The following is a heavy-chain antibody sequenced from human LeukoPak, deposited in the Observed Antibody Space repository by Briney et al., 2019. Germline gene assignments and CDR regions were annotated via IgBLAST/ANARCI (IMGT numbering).Heavy chain of an antibody. CDR1: GYTFTGYY. V-gene: IGHV1-2*02. CDR3: ASANPLYCSSTTCLFDY. D-gene: IGHD2-2*01. CDR2: INPNSGDT. Sequence: GAPVKVSCKASGYTFTGYYMHWVRQAPGQGVEWMGGINPNSGDTNYAQKFQGRVTMTRDTSISTAHMELSRLRYDDTAVYYCASANPLYCSSTTCLFDYWGQGTLVTVSS. J-gene: IGHJ4*02.